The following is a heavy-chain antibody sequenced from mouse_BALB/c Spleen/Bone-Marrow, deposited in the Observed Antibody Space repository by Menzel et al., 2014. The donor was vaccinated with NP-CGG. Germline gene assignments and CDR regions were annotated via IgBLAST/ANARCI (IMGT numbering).Heavy chain of an antibody. Sequence: QVQLKESGAELVRPGASVKVSCKASGYAFSNYFIEWVKKRPGQGLEWIGVINPGSNGANYSEKFKGKATLTADKSSSTAYMQLSSLTSDVSAVYFCTRSWGKDAMDYWGQGTSVTVSS. CDR2: INPGSNGA. CDR1: GYAFSNYF. D-gene: IGHD2-1*01. V-gene: IGHV1-54*01. J-gene: IGHJ4*01. CDR3: TRSWGKDAMDY.